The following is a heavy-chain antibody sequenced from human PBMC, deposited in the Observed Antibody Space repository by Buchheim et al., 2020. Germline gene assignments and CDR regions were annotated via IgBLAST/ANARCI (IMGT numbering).Heavy chain of an antibody. V-gene: IGHV1-69*06. J-gene: IGHJ5*02. D-gene: IGHD2-15*01. CDR3: ARGRLGAATFLDNWFDP. CDR1: GETFSTSYG. Sequence: QVQLVQSGAEVKKPGSSVKVSCKASGETFSTSYGITWVRQAPGQGPEWMGGIIPIFHTTNVAQNFQDRVTITADTSTGTAYLEIHSLRSEDTAVYYCARGRLGAATFLDNWFDPWGQGTL. CDR2: IIPIFHTT.